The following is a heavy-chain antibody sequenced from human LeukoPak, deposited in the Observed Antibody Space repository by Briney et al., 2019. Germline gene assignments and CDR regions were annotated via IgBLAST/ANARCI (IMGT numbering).Heavy chain of an antibody. Sequence: GRSLRLSCAASGFIFSHYGMHWVRQAPGKGLEWVAVIQNDASTENFADSVKGRFTISRDNAKNSLYLQMNSLRAEDTAVYYCARAGTVTLLDYWGQGTLVTVSS. J-gene: IGHJ4*02. V-gene: IGHV3-33*05. CDR3: ARAGTVTLLDY. D-gene: IGHD4-17*01. CDR1: GFIFSHYG. CDR2: IQNDASTE.